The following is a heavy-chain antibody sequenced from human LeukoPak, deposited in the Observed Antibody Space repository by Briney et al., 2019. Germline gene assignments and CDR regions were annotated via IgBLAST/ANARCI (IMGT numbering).Heavy chain of an antibody. D-gene: IGHD2-2*01. V-gene: IGHV4-34*01. CDR2: INHSGST. CDR3: ARLLTGSTSWHIDY. J-gene: IGHJ4*02. CDR1: GGSFSSYY. Sequence: PSETLSLTCAAYGGSFSSYYWSWIRQPPGKGLEWIGEINHSGSTNYNPSLKSRVTISVDTSKNQFTLKLSSVTAADTAVYYCARLLTGSTSWHIDYWGQGTLVTVSS.